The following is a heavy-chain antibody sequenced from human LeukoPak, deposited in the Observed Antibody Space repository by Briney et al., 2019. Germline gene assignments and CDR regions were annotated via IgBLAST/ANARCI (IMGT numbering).Heavy chain of an antibody. V-gene: IGHV1-69*05. CDR1: GGTFSSYA. D-gene: IGHD3-3*01. J-gene: IGHJ6*03. Sequence: SVKVSCKASGGTFSSYAISWVRQAPGQGLEWMGGIIPIFGTANYAQKFQGRVTITTDESTSTAYMELSSLRSEDTAVYYCARGTYYDFWSGYYEGHYDYYMDVWGKGTTVTVSS. CDR2: IIPIFGTA. CDR3: ARGTYYDFWSGYYEGHYDYYMDV.